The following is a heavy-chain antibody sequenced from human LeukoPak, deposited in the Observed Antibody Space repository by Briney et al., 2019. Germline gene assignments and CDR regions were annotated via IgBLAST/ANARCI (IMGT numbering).Heavy chain of an antibody. D-gene: IGHD6-13*01. CDR1: RFTFSSYW. V-gene: IGHV3-7*01. Sequence: GGSLRLSCAASRFTFSSYWMSWVRQAPGKGLEWVANIKQDGSEKYYVDSVKGRFTISRDNAKNSLYLEMNSLRVEDTAVFYCAREGITAGADYWGQGTLVTVSS. J-gene: IGHJ4*02. CDR2: IKQDGSEK. CDR3: AREGITAGADY.